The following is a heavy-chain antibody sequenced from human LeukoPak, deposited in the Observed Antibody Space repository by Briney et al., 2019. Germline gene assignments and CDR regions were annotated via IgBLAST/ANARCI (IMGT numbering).Heavy chain of an antibody. CDR2: ISSSSSYI. V-gene: IGHV3-21*03. D-gene: IGHD1-1*01. CDR1: GFTFNSYR. J-gene: IGHJ4*02. CDR3: AKSRSGSANWALQIFDN. Sequence: RSGGSLRLSCAASGFTFNSYRMNWVRQAPGKGLEWVSSISSSSSYIYYADSVKGRFTISRDNAKNSLDLQMKDLRVEDTAVYFCAKSRSGSANWALQIFDNWGQGTLVTVSS.